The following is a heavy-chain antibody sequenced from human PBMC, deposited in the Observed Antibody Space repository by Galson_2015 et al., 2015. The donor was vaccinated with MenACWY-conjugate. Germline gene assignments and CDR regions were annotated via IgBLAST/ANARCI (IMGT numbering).Heavy chain of an antibody. Sequence: QSGAEVKKPGESLTISCQGSGYIFSTYWIAWVRQMPGKGLEWMGMIYPGDTYIRNNPSFEGQVTMSVDKSISTAYLRWSSLKASDAAMYYCTTRLMANFRDAIDIWGQGTMDTFSS. J-gene: IGHJ3*02. D-gene: IGHD5-24*01. CDR1: GYIFSTYW. CDR2: IYPGDTYI. CDR3: TTRLMANFRDAIDI. V-gene: IGHV5-51*01.